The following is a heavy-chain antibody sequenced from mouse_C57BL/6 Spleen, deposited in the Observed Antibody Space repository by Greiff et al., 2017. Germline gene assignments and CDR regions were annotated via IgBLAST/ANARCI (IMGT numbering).Heavy chain of an antibody. D-gene: IGHD1-2*01. V-gene: IGHV5-6*01. CDR1: GFTFSSYG. CDR3: ARRVTTAYFDG. Sequence: VQLKESGGDLVKPGGSLKLSCAASGFTFSSYGMSWVRQTPDKRLEWVASISSGGSYTYYPDSVKGRFTITRDNAQNTLYLQMSSLNSDDTAMYYCARRVTTAYFDGWGKGTTVTVSS. J-gene: IGHJ1*03. CDR2: ISSGGSYT.